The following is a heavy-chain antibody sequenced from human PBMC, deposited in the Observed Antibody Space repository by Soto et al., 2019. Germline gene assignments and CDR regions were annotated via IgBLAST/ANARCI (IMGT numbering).Heavy chain of an antibody. D-gene: IGHD3-22*01. V-gene: IGHV3-30*18. CDR2: ISYDGSNK. J-gene: IGHJ5*02. CDR1: GFTFSSYG. CDR3: AKDNYYDSSGYEEYNWFDP. Sequence: PGGSLRLSCAASGFTFSSYGMHWVRQAPGKGLEWVAVISYDGSNKYYADSVKGRFTISRDNSKNTLYLQMNSLRAEDTAVYYCAKDNYYDSSGYEEYNWFDPWGQGTLVTVSS.